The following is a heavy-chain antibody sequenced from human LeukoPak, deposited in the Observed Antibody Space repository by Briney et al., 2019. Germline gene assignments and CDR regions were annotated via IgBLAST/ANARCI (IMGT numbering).Heavy chain of an antibody. CDR3: ARGYGSGSYFDY. J-gene: IGHJ4*02. CDR2: IYYTGST. CDR1: GGSITSYH. Sequence: SETLSLTCTVSGGSITSYHWSWIRQPPGKGLGWIGYIYYTGSTNYNPSLKSRVTISVDMSKNQFSLKLSSVTAADTAVYYCARGYGSGSYFDYWGQGSLVTVSS. D-gene: IGHD3-10*01. V-gene: IGHV4-59*01.